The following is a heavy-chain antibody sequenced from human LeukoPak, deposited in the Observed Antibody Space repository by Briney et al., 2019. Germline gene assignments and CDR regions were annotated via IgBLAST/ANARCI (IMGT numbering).Heavy chain of an antibody. CDR2: ITPNSGGT. CDR1: GYTFTDSH. Sequence: ASVKVSCKASGYTFTDSHIQWVRQAPGQGLEWMGWITPNSGGTNYAQKFQGRVTLTSDTSISTAYMDLTRLRSDDTAVCYCARLAYSNYGGIESYYFDYWGQGTLVTVSS. V-gene: IGHV1-2*02. J-gene: IGHJ4*02. D-gene: IGHD4-11*01. CDR3: ARLAYSNYGGIESYYFDY.